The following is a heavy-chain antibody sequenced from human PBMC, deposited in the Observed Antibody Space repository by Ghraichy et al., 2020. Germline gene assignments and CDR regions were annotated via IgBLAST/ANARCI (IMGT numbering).Heavy chain of an antibody. CDR2: ISSSGSTT. V-gene: IGHV3-11*04. CDR1: GFIFSDYY. CDR3: VRGVAFDL. Sequence: SLRLSCAASGFIFSDYYMNWIRRIPGKGLEWIAHISSSGSTTFYADSARGRFAVSRDNAKNSLFLQMNSLRADDTAVYYCVRGVAFDLWGQGTTVTVS. J-gene: IGHJ3*01.